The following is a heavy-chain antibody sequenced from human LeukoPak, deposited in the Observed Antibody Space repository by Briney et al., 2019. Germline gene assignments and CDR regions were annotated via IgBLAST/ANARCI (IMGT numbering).Heavy chain of an antibody. CDR3: ARGVYLAAAGTRHWFDP. D-gene: IGHD6-13*01. CDR1: GFTFSSYE. Sequence: GGSLRLSCAASGFTFSSYEMNWVRQAPGKGLEGVSYISSSGSTIYYADSVKGRFTISRDNAKNSLYLQMNSLRAEDTAVYYCARGVYLAAAGTRHWFDPWGQGTLVTVSS. J-gene: IGHJ5*02. CDR2: ISSSGSTI. V-gene: IGHV3-48*03.